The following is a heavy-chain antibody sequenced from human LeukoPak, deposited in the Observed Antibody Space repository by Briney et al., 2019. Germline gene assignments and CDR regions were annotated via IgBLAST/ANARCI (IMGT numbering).Heavy chain of an antibody. Sequence: GGSLRLSCVASGFTFSNYWMHWVRQPPGKGLVWVSRIYVDGRTTNYADSVKGRFTISRDNAKNTVYLEMNSLSVEDTAVYYCARARAAATAAHRRFHFPMDVWGQGTTVTVSS. CDR2: IYVDGRTT. CDR1: GFTFSNYW. J-gene: IGHJ6*02. V-gene: IGHV3-74*01. D-gene: IGHD6-13*01. CDR3: ARARAAATAAHRRFHFPMDV.